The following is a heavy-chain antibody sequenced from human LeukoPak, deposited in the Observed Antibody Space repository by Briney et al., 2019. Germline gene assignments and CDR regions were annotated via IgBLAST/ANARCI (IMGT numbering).Heavy chain of an antibody. CDR1: GFSFSDYY. CDR3: ARDSFALFGIVMVRGVILPNFDY. D-gene: IGHD3-10*01. CDR2: ISNTASWI. J-gene: IGHJ4*02. Sequence: GGSLRLSCAASGFSFSDYYMGWIRQAPGRGLEWISYISNTASWIRYADSVKGRFIVSRDNAKNSLSLEMNSLRGEDTAVYYCARDSFALFGIVMVRGVILPNFDYWGQGTLVTVSS. V-gene: IGHV3-11*01.